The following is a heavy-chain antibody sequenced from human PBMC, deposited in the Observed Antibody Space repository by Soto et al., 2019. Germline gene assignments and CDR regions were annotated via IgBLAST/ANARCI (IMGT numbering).Heavy chain of an antibody. CDR1: AGSISSGGYY. V-gene: IGHV4-31*03. Sequence: SETLSLTCTVSAGSISSGGYYCSWIRQHPGKGLEWLGYIYYSGSTYYNPSLKSRVTISVDTSKNQFSLQLSSVTAADTPAYYCARRTPGGYSGSSSAFDYWGQGTLVTVSS. CDR3: ARRTPGGYSGSSSAFDY. J-gene: IGHJ4*02. CDR2: IYYSGST. D-gene: IGHD1-26*01.